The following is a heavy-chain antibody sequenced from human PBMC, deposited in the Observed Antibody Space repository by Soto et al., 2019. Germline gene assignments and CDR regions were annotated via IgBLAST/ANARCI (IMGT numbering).Heavy chain of an antibody. V-gene: IGHV4-30-2*01. CDR3: ARDRRRYGMDV. CDR2: IYHSGST. Sequence: QLQLQESGSGLVKPSQTLSLTCAVSGGSISSGDYSWSWIRQPPGKGLEWIGNIYHSGSTYYNPSLKSRVTLSVDRSKNQFSLKLSSVTAADTAVYYCARDRRRYGMDVWGQGTTITVSS. J-gene: IGHJ6*02. CDR1: GGSISSGDYS.